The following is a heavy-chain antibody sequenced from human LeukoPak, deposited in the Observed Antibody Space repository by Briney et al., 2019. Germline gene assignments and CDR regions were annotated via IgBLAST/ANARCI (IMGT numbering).Heavy chain of an antibody. CDR1: VYTFISYG. Sequence: ASVTVSFKASVYTFISYGISWVRQAPGEGLEGMGWISDYNGKTNNAQKLQGRVTMTTDTSTSTAYMELRSLRSDDTAVYYCARDIHRTSYYYGMDVWGQGTTVTVSS. J-gene: IGHJ6*02. CDR3: ARDIHRTSYYYGMDV. CDR2: ISDYNGKT. V-gene: IGHV1-18*01.